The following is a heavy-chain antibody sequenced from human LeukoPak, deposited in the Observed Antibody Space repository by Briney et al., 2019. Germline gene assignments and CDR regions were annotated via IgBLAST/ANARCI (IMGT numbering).Heavy chain of an antibody. CDR3: VRLRTGDFDY. CDR2: INPSGGTT. J-gene: IGHJ4*02. D-gene: IGHD7-27*01. V-gene: IGHV1-46*01. CDR1: GYTFSNYY. Sequence: ASVKVSCKASGYTFSNYYMHWVRQAPGQGLEWMGVINPSGGTTSYAQKFQGRVTMTRDASTSTVYMGLSSLRSEDTAVYYCVRLRTGDFDYWGQGTLVTVSS.